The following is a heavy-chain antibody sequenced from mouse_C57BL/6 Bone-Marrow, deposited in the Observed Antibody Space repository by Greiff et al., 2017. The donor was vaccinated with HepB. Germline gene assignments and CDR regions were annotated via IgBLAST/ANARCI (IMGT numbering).Heavy chain of an antibody. CDR2: IRNKANGYTT. D-gene: IGHD2-3*01. J-gene: IGHJ2*01. CDR3: ARYIGYDGYFDY. CDR1: GFTFTDYY. V-gene: IGHV7-3*01. Sequence: EVKLMESGGGLVQPGGSLSLSCAASGFTFTDYYMSWVRQPPGKALEWLGFIRNKANGYTTEYSASVKGRFTISRDNSQSILYLQMNALRAEDSATYYCARYIGYDGYFDYWGQGTTLTVSS.